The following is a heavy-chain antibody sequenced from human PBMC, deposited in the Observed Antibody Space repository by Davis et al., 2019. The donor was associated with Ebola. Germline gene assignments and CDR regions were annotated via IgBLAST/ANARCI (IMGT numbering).Heavy chain of an antibody. CDR3: ARDRGVVPAAMEGMDV. CDR1: GFTFSSYA. V-gene: IGHV3-64*01. D-gene: IGHD2-2*01. J-gene: IGHJ6*02. Sequence: PGGSLRLSCAASGFTFSSYAMHWVRQAPGKGLEYVSAISSNGGSTYYANSVKGRFTISRDNSKNTLYLQMGSLRAEDMAVYYCARDRGVVPAAMEGMDVWGQGTTVTVSS. CDR2: ISSNGGST.